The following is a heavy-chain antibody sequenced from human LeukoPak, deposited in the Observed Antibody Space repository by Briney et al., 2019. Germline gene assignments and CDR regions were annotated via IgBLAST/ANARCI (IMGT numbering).Heavy chain of an antibody. CDR1: GYTFTGYY. CDR3: ARYLDRTDIVLMVYGSNWFDP. D-gene: IGHD2-8*01. CDR2: INPNSGGT. Sequence: ASVKVSCKASGYTFTGYYMHWVRQAPGQGLEWMGWINPNSGGTNYAQKFQGRVTLTRDTSTSTAYMELSRLRSDDTAVYYCARYLDRTDIVLMVYGSNWFDPWGQGTLVTVSS. V-gene: IGHV1-2*02. J-gene: IGHJ5*02.